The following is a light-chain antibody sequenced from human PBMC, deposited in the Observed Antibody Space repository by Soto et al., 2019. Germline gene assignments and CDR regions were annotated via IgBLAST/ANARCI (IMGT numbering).Light chain of an antibody. Sequence: DIEMTQSPSTLSASVGDRVTISCRANKSIGDWLAWYQQKPGKAPTVLIYSASSLESGVPSQFSGSGAGTTCTLPITRLQPDDVLTDCCRQYNSYSEAFGQGTKVDIK. V-gene: IGKV1-5*01. CDR1: KSIGDW. CDR2: SAS. CDR3: RQYNSYSEA. J-gene: IGKJ1*01.